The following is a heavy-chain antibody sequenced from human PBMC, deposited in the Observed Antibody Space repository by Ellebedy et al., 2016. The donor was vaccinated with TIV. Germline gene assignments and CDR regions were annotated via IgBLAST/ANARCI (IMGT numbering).Heavy chain of an antibody. CDR2: ITNDGSNQ. CDR3: ARSGVVPTGSIVPFDY. D-gene: IGHD2-2*01. CDR1: GFTFRSNG. Sequence: GGSLRLXXAASGFTFRSNGMHWVRQVPGKGLEWVALITNDGSNQYYADSVKGRFTISRDNSKNTLYMQMNSLTAEDTAVYYCARSGVVPTGSIVPFDYWGQGTLVTVSS. J-gene: IGHJ4*02. V-gene: IGHV3-30*03.